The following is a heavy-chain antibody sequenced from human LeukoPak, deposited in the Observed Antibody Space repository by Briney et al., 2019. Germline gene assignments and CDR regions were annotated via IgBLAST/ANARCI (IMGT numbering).Heavy chain of an antibody. V-gene: IGHV3-21*01. CDR3: ARAEGSGSSFDY. J-gene: IGHJ4*02. Sequence: PGGSLRLSCVASGFPFRSFSMNWVRQAPGKGLEWVSSISSSSTYIYYADSVKGRFTISRDNAKNSLYLQMNSLRVEDTAVYYCARAEGSGSSFDYWAREPWSPSPQ. CDR2: ISSSSTYI. D-gene: IGHD3-10*01. CDR1: GFPFRSFS.